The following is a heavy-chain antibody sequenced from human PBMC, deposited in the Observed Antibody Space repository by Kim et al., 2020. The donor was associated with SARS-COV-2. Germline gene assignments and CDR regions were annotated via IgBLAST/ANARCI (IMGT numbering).Heavy chain of an antibody. Sequence: GGSLRLSCSASGFTFNTYALHWVRQAPGKGLEFVSSITSNGGSIYYAASVKGRFTISRDNSKNTLYLQMSGLRAEDTAMYYCGKDRLTYGSRSYPYLFSGLDIWGRGTTVTVSS. J-gene: IGHJ6*02. V-gene: IGHV3-64D*06. CDR3: GKDRLTYGSRSYPYLFSGLDI. CDR1: GFTFNTYA. CDR2: ITSNGGSI. D-gene: IGHD3-10*01.